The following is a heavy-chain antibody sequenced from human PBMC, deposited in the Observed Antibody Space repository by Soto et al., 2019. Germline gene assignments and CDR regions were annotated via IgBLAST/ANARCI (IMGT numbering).Heavy chain of an antibody. D-gene: IGHD4-17*01. CDR2: IYYSGNT. J-gene: IGHJ5*02. CDR1: GASMSTYY. CDR3: AGAGGDDGAYAESGFDP. Sequence: VQLQESGPGLVKPSETLSLTCTVSGASMSTYYWSWIRQTPGKGLEWIGFIYYSGNTQYNPSLTXRXTXXLCTPQVSLKLGSVTAAATAVYFCAGAGGDDGAYAESGFDPWGQGTLVTVSS. V-gene: IGHV4-59*12.